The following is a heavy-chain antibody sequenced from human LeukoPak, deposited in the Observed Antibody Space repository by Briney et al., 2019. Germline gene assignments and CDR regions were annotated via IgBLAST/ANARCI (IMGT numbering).Heavy chain of an antibody. D-gene: IGHD3-16*02. Sequence: ASVKVSCKVSGYTLTELSMHWVRQAPGKGLEWMGGFDPEDGETIYAQKFQGRVTMTEDTSTDTAYMELSSLRSEDTAVYYCARGEMYDYVWGSYRLPSCDYWGQGTLVTVSS. CDR3: ARGEMYDYVWGSYRLPSCDY. CDR1: GYTLTELS. V-gene: IGHV1-24*01. J-gene: IGHJ4*02. CDR2: FDPEDGET.